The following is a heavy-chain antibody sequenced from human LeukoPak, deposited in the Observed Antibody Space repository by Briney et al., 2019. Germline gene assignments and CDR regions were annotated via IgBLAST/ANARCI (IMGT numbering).Heavy chain of an antibody. CDR2: ISYDENKK. J-gene: IGHJ5*02. CDR3: ARDYRYDRSGYFLS. V-gene: IGHV3-30-3*01. D-gene: IGHD3-22*01. Sequence: PGRSLRLSCAASGFTFSSYAMHWVRQAPGKGLEWVALISYDENKKYYADSLKGRFTISRDNSKKTLSLLMSSLRAEDTALYYCARDYRYDRSGYFLSWGQGTLVTVSS. CDR1: GFTFSSYA.